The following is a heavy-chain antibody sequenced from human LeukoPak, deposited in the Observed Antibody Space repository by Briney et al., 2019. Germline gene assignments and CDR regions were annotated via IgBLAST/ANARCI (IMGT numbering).Heavy chain of an antibody. CDR2: IYYSGST. D-gene: IGHD6-19*01. CDR3: ARDRRMKIAVAGNDAFDI. CDR1: GGSISSYY. J-gene: IGHJ3*02. V-gene: IGHV4-59*01. Sequence: SETLSLTCTVSGGSISSYYWSWIRQPPGKGLEWIGYIYYSGSTNYNPSLKSRVTISVDTSKNQFSLKLSSVTAADTAVYYCARDRRMKIAVAGNDAFDIWGQGTMASVSS.